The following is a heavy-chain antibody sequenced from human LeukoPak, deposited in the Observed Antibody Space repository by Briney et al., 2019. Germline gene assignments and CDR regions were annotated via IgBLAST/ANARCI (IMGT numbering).Heavy chain of an antibody. CDR3: ARGPNVGATTDY. Sequence: PSETPSLTCAVYGGSFSGYYWSWIRQPPGKGLEWIGEINHSGSTNYNPSLKSRVTISVDTSKNQFSLKLSSVTAADTAVYYCARGPNVGATTDYWGQGTLVTVSS. CDR1: GGSFSGYY. J-gene: IGHJ4*02. V-gene: IGHV4-34*01. CDR2: INHSGST. D-gene: IGHD1-26*01.